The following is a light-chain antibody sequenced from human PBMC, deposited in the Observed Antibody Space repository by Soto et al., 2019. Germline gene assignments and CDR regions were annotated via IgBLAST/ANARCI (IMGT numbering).Light chain of an antibody. CDR1: QRIXKH. CDR3: QQYNSDSGT. Sequence: DIQLTQCPSSLPASVGDSVTITCRASQRIXKHLNWYQQKPGKAPKFLXYGASTLQSGGPSRLSGSGSGTEFTLTISSLQPDYFATYYCQQYNSDSGTFGQGTKVDIK. CDR2: GAS. V-gene: IGKV1-16*01. J-gene: IGKJ1*01.